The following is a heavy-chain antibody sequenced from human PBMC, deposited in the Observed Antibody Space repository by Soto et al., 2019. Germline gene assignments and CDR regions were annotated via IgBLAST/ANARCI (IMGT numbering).Heavy chain of an antibody. CDR2: ITYSGST. V-gene: IGHV4-34*01. CDR3: ARHFSGSYYDDY. J-gene: IGHJ4*02. CDR1: GGSFSGYY. Sequence: QVQLQQWGAGLLKPSETLSLTCGVHGGSFSGYYWSWFRQPPGKGLEWIGEITYSGSTTYNPSLKSRVTISVDTSKNQFSLRLSSVTAADTAVYYCARHFSGSYYDDYWGQGSLVTVSS. D-gene: IGHD1-26*01.